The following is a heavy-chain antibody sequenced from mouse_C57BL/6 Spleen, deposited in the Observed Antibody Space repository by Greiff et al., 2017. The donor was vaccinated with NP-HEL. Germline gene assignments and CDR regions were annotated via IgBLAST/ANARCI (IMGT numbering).Heavy chain of an antibody. D-gene: IGHD2-4*01. CDR2: IHPNSGST. V-gene: IGHV1-64*01. CDR3: ARYNYDYDWYFDV. CDR1: GYTFTSYW. J-gene: IGHJ1*03. Sequence: QVHVKQPGAELVKPGASVKLSCKASGYTFTSYWMHWVKQRPGQGLEWIGMIHPNSGSTNYNEKFKSKATLTVDKSSSTAYMQLSSLTSEDSAVYYCARYNYDYDWYFDVWGTGTTVTVSS.